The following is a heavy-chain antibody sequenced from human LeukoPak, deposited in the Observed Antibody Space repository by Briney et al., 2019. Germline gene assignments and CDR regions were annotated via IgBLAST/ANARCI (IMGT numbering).Heavy chain of an antibody. CDR2: IRFDGSHK. CDR3: ARPQIAKDSHAILAY. Sequence: PGGSLRLSCAASGFSFTDYGLHWVRQAPGKGLEWVAFIRFDGSHKYYADSVKGRFTVSRDNSKNTLFLQMNSLRVEDTAVYYCARPQIAKDSHAILAYWGQGTLVTVSS. D-gene: IGHD6-13*01. CDR1: GFSFTDYG. J-gene: IGHJ4*02. V-gene: IGHV3-30*02.